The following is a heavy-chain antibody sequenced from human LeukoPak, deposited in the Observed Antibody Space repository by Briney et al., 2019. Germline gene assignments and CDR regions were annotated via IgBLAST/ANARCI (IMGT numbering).Heavy chain of an antibody. J-gene: IGHJ4*02. V-gene: IGHV1-2*02. CDR3: ARQGIYSSSWPRVLDY. CDR1: GYTFTGYY. Sequence: ASVKVSCKASGYTFTGYYMHWVRQAPGQGLEWMGWINPNSGGTNYAQKFQGRVTMTRDTSISTAYMELSRLRSDDTAVYYCARQGIYSSSWPRVLDYWGQGTLVTVSS. CDR2: INPNSGGT. D-gene: IGHD6-13*01.